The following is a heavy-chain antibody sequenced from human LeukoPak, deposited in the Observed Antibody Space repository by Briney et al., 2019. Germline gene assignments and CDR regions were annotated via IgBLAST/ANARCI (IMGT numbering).Heavy chain of an antibody. CDR2: IYYSGST. D-gene: IGHD2-2*01. V-gene: IGHV4-59*08. Sequence: SETLSLTCTVSGGSISSYYWSWIRQPPGKGLEWIGYIYYSGSTNYNPSLKSRVTISVDTSKNQFSLKLSSVTAADTAVYYCARGGVLGYCSSTSCYSLDAFDIWGQGTMVTVSS. CDR1: GGSISSYY. J-gene: IGHJ3*02. CDR3: ARGGVLGYCSSTSCYSLDAFDI.